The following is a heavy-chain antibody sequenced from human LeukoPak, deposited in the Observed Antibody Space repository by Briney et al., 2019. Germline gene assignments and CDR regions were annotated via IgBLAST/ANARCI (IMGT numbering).Heavy chain of an antibody. V-gene: IGHV3-43*02. Sequence: GGSLRLSCAASGFTFSSYAMSWVRQAPGKGLEWVSAISGSGGSTYYADSVKGRFTISRDNSKNSLYLQMNSLRTEDTALYYCAKDMGGSGSSDYWGQGTLVTVSS. CDR2: ISGSGGST. J-gene: IGHJ4*02. CDR1: GFTFSSYA. CDR3: AKDMGGSGSSDY. D-gene: IGHD3-10*01.